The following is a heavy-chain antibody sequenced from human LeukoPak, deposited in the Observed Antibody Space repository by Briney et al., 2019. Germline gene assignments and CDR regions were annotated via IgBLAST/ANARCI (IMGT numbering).Heavy chain of an antibody. J-gene: IGHJ3*02. V-gene: IGHV4-59*01. D-gene: IGHD2/OR15-2a*01. CDR1: GASIRSYF. Sequence: SETLSLICTISGASIRSYFWSWIRQPPGKGLEWIGYIHYSGITNYNPSLKSRVAISTGTSKNQFSLELNSVTAADTAVYYCARELSVHDAFDIWGQGTMVTVSS. CDR2: IHYSGIT. CDR3: ARELSVHDAFDI.